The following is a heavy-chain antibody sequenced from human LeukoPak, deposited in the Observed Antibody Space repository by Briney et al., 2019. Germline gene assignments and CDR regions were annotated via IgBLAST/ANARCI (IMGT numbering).Heavy chain of an antibody. V-gene: IGHV3-7*01. CDR2: IKPDGSEK. D-gene: IGHD2-2*01. J-gene: IGHJ6*02. Sequence: GGSVRVSCRISGFTLSSHWMHWVRQAPGKGLEWVATIKPDGSEKYYVDSVPGRFTISRHDARNSLFLRMTSLRVEDSAVYFCASDSTYEGPYYQGMDVWGQGTTVIVSS. CDR3: ASDSTYEGPYYQGMDV. CDR1: GFTLSSHW.